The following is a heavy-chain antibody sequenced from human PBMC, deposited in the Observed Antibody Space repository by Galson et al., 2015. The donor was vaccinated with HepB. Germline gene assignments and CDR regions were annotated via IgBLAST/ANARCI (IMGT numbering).Heavy chain of an antibody. V-gene: IGHV6-1*01. CDR3: ARDTYYDFWSGYRGSFDI. CDR1: GDSVSSNSAA. J-gene: IGHJ3*02. CDR2: TYYRSKWYN. D-gene: IGHD3-3*01. Sequence: CAISGDSVSSNSAAWNWIRQSPSRGLEWLGRTYYRSKWYNDYAVSAKSRITINPDTSKNQFSLQLNSVTPEDTAVYYCARDTYYDFWSGYRGSFDIWGQGTMVTVSS.